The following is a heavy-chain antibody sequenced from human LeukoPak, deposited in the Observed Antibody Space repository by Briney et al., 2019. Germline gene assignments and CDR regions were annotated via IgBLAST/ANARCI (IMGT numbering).Heavy chain of an antibody. V-gene: IGHV1-46*01. J-gene: IGHJ6*02. Sequence: GASVKVSCKASGYTFTSYYMHWVRQAPGQGLEWMGIINPSGGSTSYAQKFQGRVTMTRDTSTSTVYMELSSLRSEDTAVYYCARAYRAPYCGGDCYGVYYYGMDVWGQGTTVTVSS. CDR1: GYTFTSYY. CDR2: INPSGGST. CDR3: ARAYRAPYCGGDCYGVYYYGMDV. D-gene: IGHD2-21*02.